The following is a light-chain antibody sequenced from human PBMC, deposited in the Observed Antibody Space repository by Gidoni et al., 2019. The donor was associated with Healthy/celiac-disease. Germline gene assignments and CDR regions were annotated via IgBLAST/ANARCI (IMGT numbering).Light chain of an antibody. Sequence: EIVLTQSPATLSLSPRERATLSCRARQSVSSYLAWYQQKPGQAPRLLIYDASNRATGTPARFSGSGSGTDFTLTISSLEPEDFAVYYCQQRSNWPTFGQGTKVEIK. CDR3: QQRSNWPT. CDR2: DAS. CDR1: QSVSSY. V-gene: IGKV3-11*01. J-gene: IGKJ1*01.